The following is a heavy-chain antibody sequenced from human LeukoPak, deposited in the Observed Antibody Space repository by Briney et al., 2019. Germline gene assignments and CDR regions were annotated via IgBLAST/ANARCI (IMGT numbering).Heavy chain of an antibody. CDR2: ISGGSGSTYYV. Sequence: GGSLRLSCAASGFTFSSYSMNWVRQAPGKGLEWVSAISGGSGSTYYVYYADSVKGRFTISRDKSKNTLYLQMNSLRAEDTAVYYCAKDVGVVAASYYFDYWGQGTLVTVSS. D-gene: IGHD2-15*01. J-gene: IGHJ4*02. V-gene: IGHV3-23*01. CDR1: GFTFSSYS. CDR3: AKDVGVVAASYYFDY.